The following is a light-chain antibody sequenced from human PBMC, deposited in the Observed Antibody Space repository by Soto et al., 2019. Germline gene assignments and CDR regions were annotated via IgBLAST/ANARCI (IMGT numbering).Light chain of an antibody. CDR2: AAS. CDR3: QQYGTSPPT. CDR1: QSVSSSY. Sequence: EIVLTKSPGTLSLSLGERASLSCRVSQSVSSSYLSWCQQKPRQAPRLLLFAASSRATSIPDRFCSSGSWTDFTLTIIRLEPEDFAVYYCQQYGTSPPTFGQGTKVDI. J-gene: IGKJ1*01. V-gene: IGKV3-20*01.